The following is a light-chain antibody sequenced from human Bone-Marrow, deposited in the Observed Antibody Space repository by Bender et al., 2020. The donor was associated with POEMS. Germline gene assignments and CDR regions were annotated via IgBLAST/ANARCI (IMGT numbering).Light chain of an antibody. CDR2: GSH. J-gene: IGLJ3*02. Sequence: QSVLTQPPSASGTPGQRVTISCSGSRSNIGSNSVSWYQQVPGTAPKLLIYGSHQRPSEVPDRFSGSKSGTSASLAISELQSEDEALYYCSAWDDSLSGWVFGGGTKLTVL. CDR3: SAWDDSLSGWV. CDR1: RSNIGSNS. V-gene: IGLV1-44*01.